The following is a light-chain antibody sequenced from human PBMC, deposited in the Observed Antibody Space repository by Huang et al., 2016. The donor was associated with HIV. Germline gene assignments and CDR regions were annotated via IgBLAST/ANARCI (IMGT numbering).Light chain of an antibody. CDR1: QGISNY. Sequence: DIQMTQSPSSLSASVGDRVTLTCRASQGISNYLAWFQQKPGKVPKRLIYGASTLQAGVPSRFSGSGSGTDFTLTISSLQPEDVATYYCQKYNSAPYTFGQGTNLEIK. CDR2: GAS. J-gene: IGKJ2*01. V-gene: IGKV1-27*01. CDR3: QKYNSAPYT.